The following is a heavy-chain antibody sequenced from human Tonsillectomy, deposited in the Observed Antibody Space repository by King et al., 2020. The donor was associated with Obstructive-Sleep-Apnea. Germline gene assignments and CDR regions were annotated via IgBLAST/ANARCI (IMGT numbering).Heavy chain of an antibody. CDR1: GFTFSGYW. Sequence: VQLVESGGGLVQPGGSLRLSCAASGFTFSGYWMAWVRQAPGKGLEWVANIKQDGSEKYYVDSVKGQFTISRDNAKNSLYLQMRSLRAEDTAVYYFARARVAAAGTWFDYWGQGTLVTVSS. D-gene: IGHD6-13*01. J-gene: IGHJ4*02. CDR3: ARARVAAAGTWFDY. V-gene: IGHV3-7*01. CDR2: IKQDGSEK.